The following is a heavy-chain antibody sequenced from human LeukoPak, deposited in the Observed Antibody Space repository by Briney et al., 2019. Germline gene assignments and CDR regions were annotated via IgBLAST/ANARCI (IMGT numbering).Heavy chain of an antibody. V-gene: IGHV1-18*04. D-gene: IGHD6-19*01. CDR3: ARFVYTSGWYPDY. CDR1: GYTFTRYG. Sequence: GASVKVSCKASGYTFTRYGISWVRQAPGQGLEWMGWISGYNGNTNYPQKLQGRVTMTTDTSTTTAYMELRSLRSDDTAIYYCARFVYTSGWYPDYWGQGTLVTVSS. CDR2: ISGYNGNT. J-gene: IGHJ4*02.